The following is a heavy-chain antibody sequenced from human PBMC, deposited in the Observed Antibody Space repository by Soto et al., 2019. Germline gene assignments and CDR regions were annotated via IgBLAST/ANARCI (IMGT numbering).Heavy chain of an antibody. D-gene: IGHD6-13*01. CDR1: GFTFSSYA. CDR2: ISSNGGST. J-gene: IGHJ4*02. Sequence: PVGSLRLSCSASGFTFSSYAMHWVRQAPGKGLEYVSAISSNGGSTHYADSVKGRFTISRDNSKNTLYLQMSSLRAEDTAVYYCVTSIAAAGRSFDYWGQGTLVTVSS. V-gene: IGHV3-64D*06. CDR3: VTSIAAAGRSFDY.